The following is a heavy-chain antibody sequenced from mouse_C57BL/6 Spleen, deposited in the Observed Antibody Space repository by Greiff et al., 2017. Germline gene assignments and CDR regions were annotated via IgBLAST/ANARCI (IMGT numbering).Heavy chain of an antibody. J-gene: IGHJ4*01. CDR2: IYPGDGDT. CDR1: GYAFSSSW. CDR3: ANYYGSLYAMDY. Sequence: VQLKESGPELVKPGASVKISCKASGYAFSSSWMNWVKQRPGKGLEWIGRIYPGDGDTNYNGKFKGKATLTADKSSSTAYMQLSSLTSEDSAVYFCANYYGSLYAMDYWGQGTSVTVSS. V-gene: IGHV1-82*01. D-gene: IGHD1-1*01.